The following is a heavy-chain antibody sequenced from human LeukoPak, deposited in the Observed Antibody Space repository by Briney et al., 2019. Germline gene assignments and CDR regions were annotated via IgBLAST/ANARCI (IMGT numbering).Heavy chain of an antibody. CDR1: GYTFTSYA. CDR2: INTNTGNP. V-gene: IGHV7-4-1*02. D-gene: IGHD3-22*01. J-gene: IGHJ4*02. Sequence: ASVTVSCTASGYTFTSYAMNWVRQAPGQGLEWMGWINTNTGNPTYAQGFTGRFVFSLDTSVSTAYLQISSLKAEDTAVYYCARAPPKGPIVVANDYWGQGTLVTVSS. CDR3: ARAPPKGPIVVANDY.